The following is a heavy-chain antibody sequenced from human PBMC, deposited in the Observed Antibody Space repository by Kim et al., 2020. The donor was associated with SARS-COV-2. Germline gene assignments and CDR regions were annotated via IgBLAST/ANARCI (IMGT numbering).Heavy chain of an antibody. V-gene: IGHV4-59*09. Sequence: TNYNPSRKSRVTISVDKSKNQFSLKLSSVTAADTAVYYCASGMGGNWFDPWGQGTLVTVSS. D-gene: IGHD3-16*01. J-gene: IGHJ5*02. CDR3: ASGMGGNWFDP. CDR2: T.